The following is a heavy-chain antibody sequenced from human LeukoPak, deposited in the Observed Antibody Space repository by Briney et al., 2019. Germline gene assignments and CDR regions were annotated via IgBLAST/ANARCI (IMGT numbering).Heavy chain of an antibody. CDR3: ARHRGYYYDSSLSGVDY. CDR1: GGSISSSSYY. Sequence: PSETLSLTCTVSGGSISSSSYYWGWIRQPPGTGLEWIGSIYYSGSTYYNPSLKSRVTISVDTSKNQFSLKLSSVTAADTAVYYCARHRGYYYDSSLSGVDYWGQGTLVTVSS. J-gene: IGHJ4*02. V-gene: IGHV4-39*01. D-gene: IGHD3-22*01. CDR2: IYYSGST.